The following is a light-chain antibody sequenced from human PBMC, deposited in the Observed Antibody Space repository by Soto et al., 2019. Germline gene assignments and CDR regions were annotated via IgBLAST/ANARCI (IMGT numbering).Light chain of an antibody. Sequence: DIQMTQSPSSLSASVGDRVSITCRASQGISDSLAWFQHKPGKPPKLLMYAASTLQSGVPSRFSGSGSGTDLILTISSLQPEDVATSYCQNYNSAPITFGGGTRVEIK. CDR2: AAS. CDR3: QNYNSAPIT. CDR1: QGISDS. V-gene: IGKV1-27*01. J-gene: IGKJ4*01.